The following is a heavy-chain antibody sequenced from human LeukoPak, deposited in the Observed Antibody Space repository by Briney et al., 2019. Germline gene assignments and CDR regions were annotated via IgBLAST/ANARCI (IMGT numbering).Heavy chain of an antibody. CDR1: GFTFSSYA. V-gene: IGHV3-64D*09. Sequence: GGSLRLSCSASGFTFSSYAMHWVRQAPGKGPEYVSAINNNGGSTYYAESVKGRFTISRDNSKNTMYLQMSSLRAEDTAVYYCVEASWIRLWTRFDYWGQGTLVTVSS. D-gene: IGHD5-18*01. CDR3: VEASWIRLWTRFDY. J-gene: IGHJ4*02. CDR2: INNNGGST.